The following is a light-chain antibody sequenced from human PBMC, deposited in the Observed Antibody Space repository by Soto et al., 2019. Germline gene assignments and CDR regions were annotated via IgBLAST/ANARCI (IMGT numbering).Light chain of an antibody. CDR2: GAS. J-gene: IGKJ1*01. Sequence: EIVMTQSPATLSVSPGERATLCCRASQSVSSNLAWYQQKPGQAPRLLIYGASTRATGIPARFSGSGSGTEFTLTISSLQSEDFAVYYCQHYHNWPPWTFGQGTKVEVK. V-gene: IGKV3-15*01. CDR1: QSVSSN. CDR3: QHYHNWPPWT.